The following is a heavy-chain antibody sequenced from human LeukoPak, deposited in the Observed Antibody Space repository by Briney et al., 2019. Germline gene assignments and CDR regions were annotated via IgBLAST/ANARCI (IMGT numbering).Heavy chain of an antibody. D-gene: IGHD6-13*01. CDR3: ARALGEQQLARGFDY. CDR2: INPNSGGT. Sequence: ASVKVSCKASGYTFTGYYMHWVRQAPGQGLEWMGWINPNSGGTNYAQKFQGRVTMTRDTSISTAYMELSRLRSDDTAVYYCARALGEQQLARGFDYWGQGTLVTVAS. CDR1: GYTFTGYY. J-gene: IGHJ4*02. V-gene: IGHV1-2*02.